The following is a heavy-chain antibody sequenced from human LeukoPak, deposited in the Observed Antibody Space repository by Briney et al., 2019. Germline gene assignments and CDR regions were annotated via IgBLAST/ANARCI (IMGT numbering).Heavy chain of an antibody. CDR3: AKGSSSWYMVDY. Sequence: PGGSLRLSCAASGFTFSDYYMSWIRQAPGKGLEWVSAISGSGGSTYYADSVKGRFTISRDNSKNTLYLQMNSLRAEDTAVYYCAKGSSSWYMVDYWGQGTLVTVSS. D-gene: IGHD6-13*01. CDR2: ISGSGGST. J-gene: IGHJ4*02. CDR1: GFTFSDYY. V-gene: IGHV3-23*01.